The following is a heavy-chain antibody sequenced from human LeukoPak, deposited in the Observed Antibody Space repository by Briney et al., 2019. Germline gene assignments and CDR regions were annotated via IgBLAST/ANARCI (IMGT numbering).Heavy chain of an antibody. CDR3: ARVMDSSGPNEGLDY. D-gene: IGHD3-22*01. Sequence: GGSLRLSCAASGFTFSNYWMSWVRQAPGKGLEWVANIKYGGSEKYYVDSVKGRFTISRDNAKNSLYLQMNSLRAEDTAVYYCARVMDSSGPNEGLDYWGQGTLVTVSS. V-gene: IGHV3-7*01. CDR2: IKYGGSEK. CDR1: GFTFSNYW. J-gene: IGHJ4*02.